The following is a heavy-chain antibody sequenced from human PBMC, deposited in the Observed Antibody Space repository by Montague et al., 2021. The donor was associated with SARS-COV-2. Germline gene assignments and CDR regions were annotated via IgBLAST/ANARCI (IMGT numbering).Heavy chain of an antibody. CDR3: ANEIRPNDY. J-gene: IGHJ4*02. Sequence: SLRLSCAVSGFSFNNHALSWVRQAPGKGLEWVSSIDISGDNTHYADSVRGRFTIFRDNSKSTLYLLLNSLRVDDTAIYYCANEIRPNDYWGQGTLVTVSS. V-gene: IGHV3-23*05. CDR2: IDISGDNT. D-gene: IGHD1-1*01. CDR1: GFSFNNHA.